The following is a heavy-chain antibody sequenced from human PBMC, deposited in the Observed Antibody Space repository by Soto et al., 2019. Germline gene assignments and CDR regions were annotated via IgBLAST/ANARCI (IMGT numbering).Heavy chain of an antibody. CDR3: AQSTTAAHF. Sequence: GESLKISCKTAINTFTSYWIAWVRQMPGKGLEWMGMIYPGDSDTRYSPSFQGQVTISADGSISTAYLQWRSLKASDNAIYFCAQSTTAAHFWGQGTLVTVSS. D-gene: IGHD1-1*01. CDR1: INTFTSYW. CDR2: IYPGDSDT. V-gene: IGHV5-51*01. J-gene: IGHJ4*02.